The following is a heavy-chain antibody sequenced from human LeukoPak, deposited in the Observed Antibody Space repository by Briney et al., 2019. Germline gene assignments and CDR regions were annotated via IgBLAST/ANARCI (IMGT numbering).Heavy chain of an antibody. Sequence: GGSLRLSCAASGFTSSSFWMEWVRQAPGKGLEWVSRIKGDGSYTTYADSVKGRFTISRDNSKNTLYLQMNSLRAEDTAVYYCARANPDYGDRGHYYYGMDVRGQGTTVTVSS. J-gene: IGHJ6*02. D-gene: IGHD4-17*01. CDR1: GFTSSSFW. CDR3: ARANPDYGDRGHYYYGMDV. CDR2: IKGDGSYT. V-gene: IGHV3-74*03.